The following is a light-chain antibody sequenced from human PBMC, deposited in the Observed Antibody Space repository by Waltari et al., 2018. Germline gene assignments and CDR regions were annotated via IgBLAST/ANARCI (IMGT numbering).Light chain of an antibody. CDR1: QSISTW. Sequence: DIQMTQSPSTLSASVGDKVTITCRARQSISTWLAWFQQKAGKVPKVLIYKASSLETWVPSRFSGSGSGTEFTLTINNVQPDDFATYYCQQYDTFSQQSFGQGTKLEI. J-gene: IGKJ2*03. CDR3: QQYDTFSQQS. V-gene: IGKV1-5*03. CDR2: KAS.